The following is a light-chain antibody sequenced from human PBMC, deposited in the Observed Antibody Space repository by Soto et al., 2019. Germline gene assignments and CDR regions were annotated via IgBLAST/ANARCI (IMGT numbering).Light chain of an antibody. V-gene: IGLV2-11*01. Sequence: ALTQPRSVSGSPGQSVTISCTGTSSDVGSYKYVSWYQHHPGKAPKLMIFDVNKRPSGVPDRFSGSNSGNAASLTISGLQPEDEADYFCCSFVDSDTVLFGGGTQLTVL. J-gene: IGLJ3*02. CDR1: SSDVGSYKY. CDR2: DVN. CDR3: CSFVDSDTVL.